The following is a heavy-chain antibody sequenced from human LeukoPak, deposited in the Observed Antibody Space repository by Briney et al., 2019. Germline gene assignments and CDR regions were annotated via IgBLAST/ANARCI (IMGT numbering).Heavy chain of an antibody. Sequence: ASVKVSCKASGYIFTSYYMHWVRQAPGQGLEWMGLINPSGGTTRYAQNFQGRVTMTRDMSTSTVYMELSSLRSDDTAVYFCARDGSHRLYDSSGYGAHWGQGTLVTVSS. V-gene: IGHV1-46*01. CDR1: GYIFTSYY. D-gene: IGHD3-22*01. J-gene: IGHJ4*02. CDR2: INPSGGTT. CDR3: ARDGSHRLYDSSGYGAH.